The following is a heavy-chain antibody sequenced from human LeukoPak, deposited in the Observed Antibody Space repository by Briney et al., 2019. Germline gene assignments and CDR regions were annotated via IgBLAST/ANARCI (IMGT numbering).Heavy chain of an antibody. V-gene: IGHV1-2*02. Sequence: ASVKVSCKASGYTFSDYYMHWVRQAPGQGPEWMGWINPNSAGTKYAQKFQGRVTMTWDTPISTAYMELSRLTSDDTAVYYCARHSKYANNWFDPWGQGTLVTVSA. CDR2: INPNSAGT. CDR3: ARHSKYANNWFDP. D-gene: IGHD4-11*01. CDR1: GYTFSDYY. J-gene: IGHJ5*02.